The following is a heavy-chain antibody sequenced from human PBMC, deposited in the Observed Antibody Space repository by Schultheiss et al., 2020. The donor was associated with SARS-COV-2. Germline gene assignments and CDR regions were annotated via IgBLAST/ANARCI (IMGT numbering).Heavy chain of an antibody. J-gene: IGHJ5*02. CDR1: GFSLSTSGVG. CDR3: AHRLAVRGVPTNNNWFDP. D-gene: IGHD3-10*01. V-gene: IGHV2-5*01. CDR2: IYWNDDK. Sequence: SGPTLLKPTQTLTLTCTFSGFSLSTSGVGVGWIRQPPGKALEWLALIYWNDDKRYSPSLKSRLTITKDTSKNQVVLTMTNMDPVDTATYYCAHRLAVRGVPTNNNWFDPWGQGTLVTVSS.